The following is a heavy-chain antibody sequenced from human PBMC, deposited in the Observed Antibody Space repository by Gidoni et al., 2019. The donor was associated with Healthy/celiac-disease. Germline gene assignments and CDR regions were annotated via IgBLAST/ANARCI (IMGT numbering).Heavy chain of an antibody. V-gene: IGHV4-34*01. D-gene: IGHD6-6*01. CDR1: GGSFSGYY. Sequence: QVQLQQWGAGLLKPSETLSLTCAVYGGSFSGYYWSWLRQPPGKGLEWIGEINHSGSTNYNPSLKSRVTISVDTSKNQFSLKLSSVTAADTAVYYCARGARPSSSSRANHLDIWGQGTMVTVSS. J-gene: IGHJ3*02. CDR2: INHSGST. CDR3: ARGARPSSSSRANHLDI.